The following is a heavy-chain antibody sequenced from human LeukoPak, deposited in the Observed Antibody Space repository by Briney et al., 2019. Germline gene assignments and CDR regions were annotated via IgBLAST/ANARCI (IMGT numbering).Heavy chain of an antibody. CDR3: ARVYSIRSFDY. Sequence: ASVKVSCQASGYTLTGDYMHWGRQAPGQGLEWMGWINPNSGDTNYAQKFQGRVTMTRDTSINTAYMYLTTLTSSDTAVYYCARVYSIRSFDYWGQGTLVTVSS. CDR2: INPNSGDT. J-gene: IGHJ4*02. V-gene: IGHV1-2*02. D-gene: IGHD2-15*01. CDR1: GYTLTGDY.